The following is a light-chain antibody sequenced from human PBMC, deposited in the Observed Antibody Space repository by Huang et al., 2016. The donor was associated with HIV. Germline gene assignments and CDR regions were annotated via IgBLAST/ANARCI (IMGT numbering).Light chain of an antibody. CDR3: LQYDRSPLT. CDR2: GGS. V-gene: IGKV3-20*01. CDR1: QSLRDTY. Sequence: EIVLTQSPGTLSLSPGETATFSCRASQSLRDTYIAWYQQRPGQAPRLLIYGGSSRATGIPDRFSGSGSGTDFTLTINRLEPQDFAVYFCLQYDRSPLTFGGGTKVEL. J-gene: IGKJ4*01.